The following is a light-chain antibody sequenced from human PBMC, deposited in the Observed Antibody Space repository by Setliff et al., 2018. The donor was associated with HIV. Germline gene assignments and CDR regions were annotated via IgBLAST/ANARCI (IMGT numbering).Light chain of an antibody. Sequence: QSALTQPASVSGFPGQSITISCAGTNSDVGGHNYVSWYQQHPGKAPKLVIYDVNNRPSGVSNRFSGSKSGNTASLTISGLQAEDEADYYCSSYSSRLTAVFGTGTKVTVL. CDR3: SSYSSRLTAV. CDR2: DVN. CDR1: NSDVGGHNY. V-gene: IGLV2-14*03. J-gene: IGLJ1*01.